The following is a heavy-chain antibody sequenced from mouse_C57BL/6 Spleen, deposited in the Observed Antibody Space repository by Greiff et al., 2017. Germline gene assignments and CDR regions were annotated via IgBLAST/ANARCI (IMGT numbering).Heavy chain of an antibody. CDR2: ISYDGSS. D-gene: IGHD2-5*01. V-gene: IGHV3-6*01. Sequence: EVKLMESGPGLVKPSQSLSLTCSVTGYSIPSGYFWNWIRPFPGTQLEWMGNISYDGSSNYNPSLKNRISITRDTSKNQIFLKLKSMTTEYAATYYCAGDYCSNYYFDDWGQGTTLTVSS. CDR1: GYSIPSGYF. CDR3: AGDYCSNYYFDD. J-gene: IGHJ2*01.